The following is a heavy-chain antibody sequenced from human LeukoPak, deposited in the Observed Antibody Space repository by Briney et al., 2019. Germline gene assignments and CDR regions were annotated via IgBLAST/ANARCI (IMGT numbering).Heavy chain of an antibody. CDR1: GYTFTGYY. CDR2: INPNSGGT. CDR3: ARLAAAADFDY. J-gene: IGHJ4*02. Sequence: GASVKVSCKASGYTFTGYYIHWVRQAPGQGLEWMGWINPNSGGTNNAQKFQGRVTMTRDTSISTAYMELSRLRSDDTAVYYCARLAAAADFDYWGQGTLVTVSS. V-gene: IGHV1-2*02. D-gene: IGHD6-13*01.